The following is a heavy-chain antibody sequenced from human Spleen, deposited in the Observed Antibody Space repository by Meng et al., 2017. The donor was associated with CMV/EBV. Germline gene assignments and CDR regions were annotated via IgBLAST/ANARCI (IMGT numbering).Heavy chain of an antibody. J-gene: IGHJ5*02. Sequence: SETLSLTCTVSGGSISSSNFYWGWIRQPPGKGLEWIGSIYYSGITFYNPSLKSRVTISVDTSKNQFSLKLSSVTAADTAVYYCARRGAYPSWGQGTLVTVSS. D-gene: IGHD3-16*01. CDR3: ARRGAYPS. CDR2: IYYSGIT. V-gene: IGHV4-39*01. CDR1: GGSISSSNFY.